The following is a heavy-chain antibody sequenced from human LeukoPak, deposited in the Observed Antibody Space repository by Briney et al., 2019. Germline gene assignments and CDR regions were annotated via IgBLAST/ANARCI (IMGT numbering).Heavy chain of an antibody. Sequence: ASVKVSCKASGYTFTRYGISWVRQAPGQGLEWMGWIKDYSGNPNYAQKFQGRVTMTADTFTRTAYMELRSLRSDDTAVYFCARDSLLAAPYTDHWGQGTLVTVSS. CDR1: GYTFTRYG. V-gene: IGHV1-18*01. D-gene: IGHD2-21*01. CDR3: ARDSLLAAPYTDH. CDR2: IKDYSGNP. J-gene: IGHJ4*02.